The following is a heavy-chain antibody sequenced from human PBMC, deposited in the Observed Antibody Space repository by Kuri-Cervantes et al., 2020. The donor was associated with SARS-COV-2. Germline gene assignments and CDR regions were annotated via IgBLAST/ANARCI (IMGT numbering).Heavy chain of an antibody. CDR1: GYTFTGYY. Sequence: ASVKVSCKASGYTFTGYYMHWVRQAPGQGLEWMGIINPSGGSTSYAQKFQGRVTMTRDTSTSTVYMELSSLRSEDTAVYYCARVRTVVTLGDPDDFDYWGQGTLVTVSS. CDR2: INPSGGST. V-gene: IGHV1-46*01. CDR3: ARVRTVVTLGDPDDFDY. D-gene: IGHD4-23*01. J-gene: IGHJ4*02.